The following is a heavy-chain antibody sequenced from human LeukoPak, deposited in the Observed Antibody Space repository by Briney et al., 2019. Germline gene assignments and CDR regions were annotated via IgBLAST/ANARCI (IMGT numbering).Heavy chain of an antibody. CDR2: IICSGVST. V-gene: IGHV3-23*01. J-gene: IGHJ5*02. CDR1: GFTFSSYA. Sequence: GGSLRLSCADSGFTFSSYAMSWVRQAPGKGLEWVSAIICSGVSTYYADSVKGRFTISRDNSKNTLYLQMNRLRAEDTAVYYCAKAATLNAHLLWFGEPNWFDPWGQGTLVTVSS. D-gene: IGHD3-10*01. CDR3: AKAATLNAHLLWFGEPNWFDP.